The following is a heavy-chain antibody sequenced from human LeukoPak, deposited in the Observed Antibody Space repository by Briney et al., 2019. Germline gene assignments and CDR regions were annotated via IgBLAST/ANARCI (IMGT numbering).Heavy chain of an antibody. Sequence: PGRSLRLSCEASGFDFSGYGIHWVRQAPGEGLEWVAVISYDGTNTFYADSVKGRFTISRDNAENTLYLQMSSLRAEDTAVYYCAKDYDILTGYSNGYYFDQWGQGTQVTVSS. CDR1: GFDFSGYG. D-gene: IGHD3-9*01. CDR2: ISYDGTNT. V-gene: IGHV3-30*18. CDR3: AKDYDILTGYSNGYYFDQ. J-gene: IGHJ4*02.